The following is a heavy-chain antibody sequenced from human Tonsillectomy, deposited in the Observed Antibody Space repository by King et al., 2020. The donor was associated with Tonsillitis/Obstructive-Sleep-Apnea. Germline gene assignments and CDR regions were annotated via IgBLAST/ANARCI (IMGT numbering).Heavy chain of an antibody. CDR3: AVGANFYFYYLDV. J-gene: IGHJ6*03. CDR1: GGSFSGYY. D-gene: IGHD1-26*01. Sequence: VQLQQWGAGLLKPSETLSLTCAVYGGSFSGYYRSWIRQPPGKGLEWIGEINHSGSTNYNPSLKSRVTISVDTSKNQFSLKLSSVTAADTAVYYCAVGANFYFYYLDVWGKGTTVNVSS. V-gene: IGHV4-34*01. CDR2: INHSGST.